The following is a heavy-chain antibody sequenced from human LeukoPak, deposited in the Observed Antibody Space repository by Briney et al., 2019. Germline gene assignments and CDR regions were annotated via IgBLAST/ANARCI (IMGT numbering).Heavy chain of an antibody. D-gene: IGHD5-12*01. CDR2: IKQDGSEK. V-gene: IGHV3-7*01. CDR3: AGDRRGYSGYDAGGY. J-gene: IGHJ4*02. CDR1: GFTFSSYW. Sequence: GGSLRLSCAASGFTFSSYWMSWVRQAPGKGLEWVANIKQDGSEKYYVDSVKGRFTISRDNAKNSLYLQMNSLRAEDTAVYYCAGDRRGYSGYDAGGYWGQGTLVTASS.